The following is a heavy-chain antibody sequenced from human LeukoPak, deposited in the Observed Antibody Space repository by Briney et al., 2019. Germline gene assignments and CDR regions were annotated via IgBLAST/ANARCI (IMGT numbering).Heavy chain of an antibody. D-gene: IGHD3-3*01. V-gene: IGHV4-34*01. CDR2: INHSGST. J-gene: IGHJ4*02. CDR3: ARPHYDFWSGYYGY. Sequence: SETLSLTCAVYGGSFSGYYWSWIRQPPGKGLEWIGEINHSGSTNYNPSLKSRVTISVDTSKNQFSLKLSSVTAADTAVYYCARPHYDFWSGYYGYWGQGTLVTVSS. CDR1: GGSFSGYY.